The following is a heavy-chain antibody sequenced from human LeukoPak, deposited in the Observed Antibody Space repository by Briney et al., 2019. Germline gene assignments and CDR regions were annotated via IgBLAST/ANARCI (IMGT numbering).Heavy chain of an antibody. J-gene: IGHJ2*01. CDR3: ARGVTGGSGWYFYWYFDL. CDR2: MNPNSGNT. Sequence: ASVKVSCKASGGTFSSYAISWVRQAPGQGLEWMGWMNPNSGNTGYAQKFQGRVTMTRNTSISTAYMELSSLRSEDTAVYYCARGVTGGSGWYFYWYFDLWGRGTLVTVSS. V-gene: IGHV1-8*02. CDR1: GGTFSSYA. D-gene: IGHD6-19*01.